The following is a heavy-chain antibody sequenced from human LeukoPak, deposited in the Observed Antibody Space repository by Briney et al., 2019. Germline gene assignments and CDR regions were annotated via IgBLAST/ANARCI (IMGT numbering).Heavy chain of an antibody. J-gene: IGHJ4*02. CDR1: GFTFSSAW. CDR2: ITDDATT. CDR3: ARDQGGSSSNRFDY. Sequence: GGSLRLSCAASGFTFSSAWMHWVRQAPGTGLVWVSRITDDATTTYADSVKGRFTISRDNAKNSLYLQMNSLRDEDTAVYYCARDQGGSSSNRFDYWGQGTLVTVSS. D-gene: IGHD6-13*01. V-gene: IGHV3-74*03.